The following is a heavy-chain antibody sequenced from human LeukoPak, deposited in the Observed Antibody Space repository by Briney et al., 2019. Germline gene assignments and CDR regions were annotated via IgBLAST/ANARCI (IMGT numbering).Heavy chain of an antibody. CDR1: GFTFSYNC. CDR2: ISSDGRTT. V-gene: IGHV3-74*01. CDR3: LGYYSGSPN. D-gene: IGHD3-10*01. J-gene: IGHJ4*02. Sequence: PGGSLRLSCAASGFTFSYNCMHWVRHAPGKGLVWVSRISSDGRTTHYADSVKGRFTISRDSAKNTLFLQMNDLRAEDTAVYYCLGYYSGSPNWGQGTLVTVSS.